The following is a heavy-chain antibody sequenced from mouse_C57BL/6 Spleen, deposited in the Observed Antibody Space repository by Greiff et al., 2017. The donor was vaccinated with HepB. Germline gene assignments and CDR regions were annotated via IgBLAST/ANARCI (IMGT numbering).Heavy chain of an antibody. J-gene: IGHJ4*01. Sequence: EVQLQQSGPELVKPGASVKISCKASGYSFTDYNMNWVKQSNGKSLGWIGVINPNYGTTSYNQKFKGKATLTVDQSSSTAYMQLNSLTSEDSAVYYCAYYYGSSYEDYYAMDYWGQGTSVTVSS. CDR2: INPNYGTT. D-gene: IGHD1-1*01. CDR1: GYSFTDYN. CDR3: AYYYGSSYEDYYAMDY. V-gene: IGHV1-39*01.